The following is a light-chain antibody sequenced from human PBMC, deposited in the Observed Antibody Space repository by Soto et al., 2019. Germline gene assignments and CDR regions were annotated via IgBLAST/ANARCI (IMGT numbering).Light chain of an antibody. CDR3: SSYTSSSTFYV. CDR2: DVS. Sequence: QSALTQPASVSGSPGQSITISCTGTSSDVGGYNYVSWYQQHPGKAPKLMIYDVSNRPSGVSNRFSGSKSGNTASVTISGLQAEDEADYYCSSYTSSSTFYVFGTGTKLTVL. CDR1: SSDVGGYNY. J-gene: IGLJ1*01. V-gene: IGLV2-14*01.